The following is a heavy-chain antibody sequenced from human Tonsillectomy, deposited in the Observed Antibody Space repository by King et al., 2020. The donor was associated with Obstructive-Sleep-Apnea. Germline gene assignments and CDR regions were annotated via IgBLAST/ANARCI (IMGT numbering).Heavy chain of an antibody. Sequence: DVQLVESGGALVQPGGSLRLSCATSGFTFSSYWMTWVSQAPGKGLEWVANIKQDGSEKYYAESVKGRFIISRDNAQNSLYLQMDSLGAGDTAVYYCARVLLWFGELTYWGQGTLVTVSS. D-gene: IGHD3-10*01. J-gene: IGHJ4*02. CDR2: IKQDGSEK. CDR3: ARVLLWFGELTY. CDR1: GFTFSSYW. V-gene: IGHV3-7*01.